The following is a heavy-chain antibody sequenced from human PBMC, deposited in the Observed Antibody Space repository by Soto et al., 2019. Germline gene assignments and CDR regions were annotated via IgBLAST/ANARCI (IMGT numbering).Heavy chain of an antibody. CDR1: GGTFSSYA. J-gene: IGHJ5*02. Sequence: QVQLVQSGAEVKKPGSSVKVSCKASGGTFSSYAITWVRQAPGQGLEWMGGIIPIFGTANYAQKFQARVTFTAEESTSTAYMELSSLRSEDTAVYYCARDRGPSSGYYPYWFDPWGQGTLVTVSS. CDR3: ARDRGPSSGYYPYWFDP. CDR2: IIPIFGTA. D-gene: IGHD3-22*01. V-gene: IGHV1-69*12.